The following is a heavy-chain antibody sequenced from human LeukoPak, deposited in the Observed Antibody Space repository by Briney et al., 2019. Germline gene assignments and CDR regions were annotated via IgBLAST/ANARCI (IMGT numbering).Heavy chain of an antibody. J-gene: IGHJ3*02. CDR2: ISSSGSTI. Sequence: GGSLRLSCAASGFTFSSYEMNWVRQAPGKGLEWVSYISSSGSTIYYADSVKGRFTISRDNAKNSLYLQLDSLRVEDTAVYYCARDRWGYCTSANCYGGAFDIWGQGTMVTVSS. D-gene: IGHD2-2*01. CDR3: ARDRWGYCTSANCYGGAFDI. CDR1: GFTFSSYE. V-gene: IGHV3-48*03.